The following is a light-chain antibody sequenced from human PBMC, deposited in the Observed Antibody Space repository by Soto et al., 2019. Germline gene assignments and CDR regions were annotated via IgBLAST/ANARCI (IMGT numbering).Light chain of an antibody. J-gene: IGKJ1*01. Sequence: DIQMTQFPSTQSASVGDRVIITCRASQSISSWLAWYQQKPGKAPNLLIYKASSLASGVPSRFSGSGSGTDFTPKISRVEAEDVGVYYCMQGLQAPLTFGQGTKVEIK. CDR3: MQGLQAPLT. CDR1: QSISSW. CDR2: KAS. V-gene: IGKV1-5*03.